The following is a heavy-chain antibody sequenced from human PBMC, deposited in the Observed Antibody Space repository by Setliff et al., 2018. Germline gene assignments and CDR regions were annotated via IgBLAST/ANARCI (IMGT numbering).Heavy chain of an antibody. CDR2: INPDNGGT. V-gene: IGHV1-2*02. Sequence: ASVKVSCKASGYAFFGYFMNWVRQAPGQGPGWMGWINPDNGGTHYAEKFQGRVTMTRDTSISTAYMELSSLRSDDTAIYYCATAVWEFLYWGQGALVTVSS. J-gene: IGHJ4*02. D-gene: IGHD1-26*01. CDR1: GYAFFGYF. CDR3: ATAVWEFLY.